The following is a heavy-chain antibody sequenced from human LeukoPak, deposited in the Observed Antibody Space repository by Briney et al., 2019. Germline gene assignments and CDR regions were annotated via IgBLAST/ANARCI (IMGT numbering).Heavy chain of an antibody. D-gene: IGHD6-13*01. Sequence: SETLSLTCAVYGGSFSGYYWSWIRQPPGKGLEWIGEINHSGSTNYNPSLKSRVTISVDTSKNQFPLKLSSVTAADTAVYYCARGVPGIAAAGSWFDYWGQGTLVTVSS. CDR3: ARGVPGIAAAGSWFDY. J-gene: IGHJ4*02. V-gene: IGHV4-34*01. CDR1: GGSFSGYY. CDR2: INHSGST.